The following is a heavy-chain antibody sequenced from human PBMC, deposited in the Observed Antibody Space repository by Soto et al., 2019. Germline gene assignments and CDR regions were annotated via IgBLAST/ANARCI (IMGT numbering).Heavy chain of an antibody. D-gene: IGHD5-12*01. CDR3: ARASRDSGLRRGFDP. Sequence: QVQLQQWGAGLLKPSETLSLTCAVYGGSFSGYYWSWIRQPPGKGLEWIGEINHSGSTNYNPSLTSRVTRSVDTSKNQFSLKLSSVTAEDTAVYYCARASRDSGLRRGFDPWGQGNLVTVSS. CDR1: GGSFSGYY. V-gene: IGHV4-34*01. J-gene: IGHJ5*02. CDR2: INHSGST.